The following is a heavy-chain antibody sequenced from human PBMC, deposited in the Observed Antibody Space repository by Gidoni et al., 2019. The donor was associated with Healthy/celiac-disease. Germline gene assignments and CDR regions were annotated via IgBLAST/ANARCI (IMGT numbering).Heavy chain of an antibody. Sequence: QVQLQQWGAGLLKPSETLSLTCAVDGGSFSCYYWSWFRQPPGKGLEWIGEINHSGSTNYNPSLKSRVTISVDTSKNQFSLKLSSVTAADTAVYYCARWGRVIAARPRSFDYWGQGTLVTVSS. CDR1: GGSFSCYY. CDR3: ARWGRVIAARPRSFDY. V-gene: IGHV4-34*01. D-gene: IGHD6-6*01. J-gene: IGHJ4*02. CDR2: INHSGST.